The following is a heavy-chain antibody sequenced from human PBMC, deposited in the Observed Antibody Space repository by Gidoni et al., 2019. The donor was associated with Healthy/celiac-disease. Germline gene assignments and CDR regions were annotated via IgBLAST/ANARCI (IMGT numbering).Heavy chain of an antibody. Sequence: EVPLVESGGGLVKPGGSLRLSCASSGFPFSSYRMNWVRQAPGKGLEWVSSISSSSSYIYYADSVKGRFTISRDNAKNSLYLQMNSLRAEDTAVYYCARDANDYGDYGTYYYYYYMDVWGKGTTVTVSS. J-gene: IGHJ6*03. CDR1: GFPFSSYR. V-gene: IGHV3-21*01. D-gene: IGHD4-17*01. CDR2: ISSSSSYI. CDR3: ARDANDYGDYGTYYYYYYMDV.